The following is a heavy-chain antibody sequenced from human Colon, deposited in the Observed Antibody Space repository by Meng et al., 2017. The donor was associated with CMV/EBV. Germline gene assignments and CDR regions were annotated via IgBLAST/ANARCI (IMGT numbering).Heavy chain of an antibody. CDR3: ATDHLWGMPN. V-gene: IGHV3-30*02. D-gene: IGHD3-3*02. CDR1: RFIFSHYS. CDR2: IRFDGSQQ. Sequence: HVQLGESGGGVVQPGGSLSLSWVSSRFIFSHYSMQWVRQSPGKGLEWVAHIRFDGSQQFYVQSVKGRFTVSRHDPKNTLYLQMNDLRPEDTGVYYCATDHLWGMPNWGRGTLVTVSS. J-gene: IGHJ4*02.